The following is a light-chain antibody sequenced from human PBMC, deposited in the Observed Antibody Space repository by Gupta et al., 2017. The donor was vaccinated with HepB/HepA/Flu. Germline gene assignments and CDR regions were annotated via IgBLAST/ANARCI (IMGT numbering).Light chain of an antibody. Sequence: SSELTQPPSVSVSSGQTASITCSGDKLGDKYACWYQQRPGQYPVLVIYKDKKRPSGIPERFSGSNSGNTATLTIRGTQALDEADYYCQAWDSSTVVFGGGTKLTVL. CDR3: QAWDSSTVV. CDR2: KDK. J-gene: IGLJ2*01. V-gene: IGLV3-1*01. CDR1: KLGDKY.